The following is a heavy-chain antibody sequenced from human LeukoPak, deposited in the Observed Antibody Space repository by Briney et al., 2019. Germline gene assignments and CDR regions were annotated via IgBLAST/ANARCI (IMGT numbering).Heavy chain of an antibody. V-gene: IGHV4-59*01. CDR3: ARGDSSWYNFDY. Sequence: SETLSLTRTVSGGSISSYYWSWIRQPPGKGLEWIGYIYYSGSNNYNPSLKSRVTISVDTSKKQFSLKLSSVTAADTAVYYCARGDSSWYNFDYWGQGTLVTVSS. J-gene: IGHJ4*02. CDR2: IYYSGSN. D-gene: IGHD6-13*01. CDR1: GGSISSYY.